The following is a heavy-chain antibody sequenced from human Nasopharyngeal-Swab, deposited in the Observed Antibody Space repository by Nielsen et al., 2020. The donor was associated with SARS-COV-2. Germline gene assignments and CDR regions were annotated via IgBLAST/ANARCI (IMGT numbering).Heavy chain of an antibody. J-gene: IGHJ3*02. V-gene: IGHV5-10-1*01. Sequence: GESLKISCKGSGYSFTSYWISWGRQMPGKGLEWMGRIDPSDSYTNYSPSFQGHVTISADKSISTAYLQWSSLKASDTAMYYCARLTVGATSGDAFDIWGQGTMVTVSS. D-gene: IGHD1-26*01. CDR1: GYSFTSYW. CDR2: IDPSDSYT. CDR3: ARLTVGATSGDAFDI.